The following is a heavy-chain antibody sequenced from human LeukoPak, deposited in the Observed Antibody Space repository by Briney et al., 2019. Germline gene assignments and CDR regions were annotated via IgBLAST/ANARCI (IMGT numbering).Heavy chain of an antibody. CDR3: TREPWIQFRFDP. Sequence: PSETLSLTCTVSGGSISSNYWSWVRQPAGKGLEWIGRIYSSGSTNYNPSLKSRVTMSVDTSKNQFSLKLSSVTAADTAVYYCTREPWIQFRFDPWGQGTLVTVSS. V-gene: IGHV4-4*07. D-gene: IGHD5-18*01. J-gene: IGHJ5*02. CDR1: GGSISSNY. CDR2: IYSSGST.